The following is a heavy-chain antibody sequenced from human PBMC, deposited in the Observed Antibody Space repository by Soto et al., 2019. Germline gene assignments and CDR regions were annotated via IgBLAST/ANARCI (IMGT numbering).Heavy chain of an antibody. CDR2: ITGSGSHS. J-gene: IGHJ4*01. Sequence: EVQLLQSGGGLVQPGGSLRLSCMASGFPSSTYGFSTYAMTWVRQPPGKGLEWVSVITGSGSHSYYADSVKGRFTISRDNSRNTLFLQMDSLRAVDTAVYFCAKGTFSEFLLSFDDWGHGTLVTVSS. CDR3: AKGTFSEFLLSFDD. CDR1: GFPSSTYGFSTYA. D-gene: IGHD3-3*01. V-gene: IGHV3-23*01.